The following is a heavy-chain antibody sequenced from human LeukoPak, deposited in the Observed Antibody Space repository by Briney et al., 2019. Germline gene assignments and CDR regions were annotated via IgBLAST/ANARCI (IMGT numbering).Heavy chain of an antibody. V-gene: IGHV1-18*01. CDR3: ARDYYDSSGYAFLVPFDY. Sequence: ASVKVSCKASGYTFTSYGISWVRQAPGQGLEWMGWISAYNGNTNYAQKLQGRVTMITDTSTSTAYMELWSLRSDDTAVYYCARDYYDSSGYAFLVPFDYWGQGTLVTVSS. J-gene: IGHJ4*02. D-gene: IGHD3-22*01. CDR2: ISAYNGNT. CDR1: GYTFTSYG.